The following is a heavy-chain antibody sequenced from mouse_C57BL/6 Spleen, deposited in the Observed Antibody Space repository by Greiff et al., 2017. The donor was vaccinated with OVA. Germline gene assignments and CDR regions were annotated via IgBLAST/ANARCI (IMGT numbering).Heavy chain of an antibody. J-gene: IGHJ1*03. CDR3: ARTYGSSWGWYFDV. CDR2: ISSGSSTI. CDR1: GFTFSDYG. V-gene: IGHV5-17*01. D-gene: IGHD1-1*01. Sequence: EVMLVESGGGLVKPGGSLKLSCAASGFTFSDYGMHWVRQAPEKGLEWVAYISSGSSTIYYADTVKGRFTISRDNAKNTLFLQMTSLRSEDTAMYYGARTYGSSWGWYFDVWGTGTTVTVSS.